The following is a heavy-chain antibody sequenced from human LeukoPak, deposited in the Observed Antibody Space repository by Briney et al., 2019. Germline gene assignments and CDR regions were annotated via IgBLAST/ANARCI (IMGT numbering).Heavy chain of an antibody. CDR3: ARKRIKGGHAFDI. D-gene: IGHD1-26*01. CDR1: GFTVSSNC. J-gene: IGHJ3*02. V-gene: IGHV3-66*01. Sequence: PGGSLRLSCAASGFTVSSNCMSWVRQAPGKGLEWVSVIYSGGSTYYADSVKGRFTISRDNSKNTLYLQMNSLRAEDTAVYYCARKRIKGGHAFDIWGQGTMVTVSS. CDR2: IYSGGST.